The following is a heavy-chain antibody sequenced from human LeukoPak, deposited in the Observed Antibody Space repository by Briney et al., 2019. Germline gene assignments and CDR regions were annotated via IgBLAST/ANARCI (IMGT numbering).Heavy chain of an antibody. Sequence: GGSLRLSCAASGFTFSSYAMSWVRQAPGKGLEWVSAISGSGGSTYYADSVKGRFTISRDNSKNTLYLQMNSLRAEDTAVYYCARAGYSDSSSWYSFDYWGQGTLVTVSS. V-gene: IGHV3-23*01. J-gene: IGHJ4*02. CDR3: ARAGYSDSSSWYSFDY. CDR1: GFTFSSYA. CDR2: ISGSGGST. D-gene: IGHD6-13*01.